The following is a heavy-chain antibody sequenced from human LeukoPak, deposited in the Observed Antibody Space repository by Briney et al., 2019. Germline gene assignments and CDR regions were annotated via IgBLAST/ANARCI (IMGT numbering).Heavy chain of an antibody. CDR3: ARDRPYSGSDY. CDR2: INPKSGGT. V-gene: IGHV1-2*02. Sequence: ASVKVSCKASGYTFTGYYMHWVRQAPGQGLEWMGWINPKSGGTNYAQKFQGRVTMTRDTSISTAYMELSRLRSDDTAVYYCARDRPYSGSDYWGQGTLVTVSS. J-gene: IGHJ4*02. CDR1: GYTFTGYY. D-gene: IGHD1-26*01.